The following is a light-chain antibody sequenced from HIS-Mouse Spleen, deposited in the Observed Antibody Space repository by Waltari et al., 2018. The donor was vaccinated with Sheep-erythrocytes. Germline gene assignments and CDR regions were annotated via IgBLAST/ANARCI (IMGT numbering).Light chain of an antibody. J-gene: IGKJ2*01. CDR3: QQYNNWPPPYT. Sequence: EIVMTQSPATLSVSPGERATLSCRASQSVSSNFAWYQQKPGQAPRLLIYGASTRATGIPARFSGSGSGTEFTITISSMQSEDFAVYYCQQYNNWPPPYTFGQGTKLEIK. V-gene: IGKV3-15*01. CDR2: GAS. CDR1: QSVSSN.